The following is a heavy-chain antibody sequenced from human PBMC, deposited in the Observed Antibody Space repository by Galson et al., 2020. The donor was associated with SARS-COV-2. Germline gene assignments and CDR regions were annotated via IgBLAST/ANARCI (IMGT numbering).Heavy chain of an antibody. V-gene: IGHV4-59*08. D-gene: IGHD3-16*01. CDR2: IYYSGST. CDR3: ARFWGGFDI. J-gene: IGHJ3*02. Sequence: PGKSIEKMGYIYYSGSTNYNPSLKSRLTISIDRSKNQFSLKLNSMTAADTAVYYCARFWGGFDIWGQ.